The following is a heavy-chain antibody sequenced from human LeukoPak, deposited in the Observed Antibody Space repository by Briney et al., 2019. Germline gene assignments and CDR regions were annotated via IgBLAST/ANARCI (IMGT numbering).Heavy chain of an antibody. J-gene: IGHJ4*02. D-gene: IGHD6-19*01. V-gene: IGHV3-30*18. CDR3: AKNTERRGTVADFDY. CDR1: GFTFSSYA. CDR2: ISYDGSNK. Sequence: PGGSLRLSCAASGFTFSSYAMHWVRQAPGKGLEWVAVISYDGSNKYYADSVKGRFTISRDNSKNTLYLQMNSLRAEDTAVYYCAKNTERRGTVADFDYWGQGTLVTVSS.